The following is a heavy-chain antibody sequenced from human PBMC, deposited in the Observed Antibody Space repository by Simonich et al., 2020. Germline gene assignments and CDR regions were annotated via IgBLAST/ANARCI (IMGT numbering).Heavy chain of an antibody. Sequence: QVQLVQSGAEVKKPGASVKVSCKASGYTFTGYYMHWVRQAPGQGLEWMGWINPSSGGTNYAQKVQGRGTMTRDTSISTAYMELSRLRSDDTAVYYCARDLRGSYYYYYYMDVWGKGTTVTVSS. CDR3: ARDLRGSYYYYYYMDV. D-gene: IGHD1-26*01. V-gene: IGHV1-2*02. CDR2: INPSSGGT. J-gene: IGHJ6*03. CDR1: GYTFTGYY.